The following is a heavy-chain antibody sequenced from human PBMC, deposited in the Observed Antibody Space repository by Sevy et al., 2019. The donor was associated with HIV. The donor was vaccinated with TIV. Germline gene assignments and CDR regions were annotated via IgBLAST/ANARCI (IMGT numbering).Heavy chain of an antibody. CDR2: ISSSGSTI. CDR1: RFTFSDYY. CDR3: ARDQNSGSYVEGPYY. D-gene: IGHD1-26*01. Sequence: GGSLRLSCAASRFTFSDYYMSWIRQAPGKGLEWVSYISSSGSTIYYADSVKGRFTISRDNAKNSLYLQMNSLRAEDTAVYYCARDQNSGSYVEGPYYWGQGTLVTVSS. V-gene: IGHV3-11*01. J-gene: IGHJ4*02.